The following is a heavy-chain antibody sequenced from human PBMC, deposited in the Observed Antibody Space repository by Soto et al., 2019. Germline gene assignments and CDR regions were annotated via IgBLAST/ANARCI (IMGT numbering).Heavy chain of an antibody. D-gene: IGHD2-15*01. Sequence: QVQLVESGGGAVQPGRSLRLSCAASGFTFSHNGIHWVRQAPGKGLEWVAVISSDGINKYYADSVKGRYNISRDNTKNPLFLQMNGLRVEDTAVEYCAMDLYGGSSRFDYWGQGTLVTVSS. CDR2: ISSDGINK. J-gene: IGHJ4*02. CDR3: AMDLYGGSSRFDY. CDR1: GFTFSHNG. V-gene: IGHV3-30*03.